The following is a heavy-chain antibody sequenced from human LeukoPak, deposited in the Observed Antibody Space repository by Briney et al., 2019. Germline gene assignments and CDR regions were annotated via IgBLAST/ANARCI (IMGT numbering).Heavy chain of an antibody. CDR2: INHRGST. CDR1: GGSFSGYY. J-gene: IGHJ6*03. Sequence: SETLSLTCAVYGGSFSGYYWSWIRQPPGKGLEWIGGINHRGSTNYNPSLKSRVTISVDTSKNQFSLKLSSVHAADTAVYYCARGRVQLWTIRRSGALMDVWGKGTTLSVSS. V-gene: IGHV4-34*01. CDR3: ARGRVQLWTIRRSGALMDV. D-gene: IGHD5-18*01.